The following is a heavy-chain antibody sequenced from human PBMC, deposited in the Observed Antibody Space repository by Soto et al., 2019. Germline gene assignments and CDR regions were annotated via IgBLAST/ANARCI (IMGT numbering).Heavy chain of an antibody. CDR2: ISGGGTTT. CDR3: ARNHRGSASCLDV. V-gene: IGHV3-23*01. Sequence: GSLRLSCAASGFTFSDYAMNWVRQAPGKGLEWVSGISGGGTTTYYADSVKGRFTISRENSKNTVYLQMNSLRAEDTAIYYCARNHRGSASCLDVWAKGTTVTVSS. CDR1: GFTFSDYA. J-gene: IGHJ6*04. D-gene: IGHD2-2*01.